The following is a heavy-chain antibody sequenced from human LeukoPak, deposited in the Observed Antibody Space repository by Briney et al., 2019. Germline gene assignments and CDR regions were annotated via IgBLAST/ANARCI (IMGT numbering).Heavy chain of an antibody. D-gene: IGHD3-22*01. CDR1: GGSISSSSYY. J-gene: IGHJ4*02. V-gene: IGHV4-39*01. CDR2: IYYSGST. Sequence: SETLSLTCTVSGGSISSSSYYWGWLRQPPGTGLEWIGSIYYSGSTYYNPSLKSRVTISVDTSKNQFSLKLSSVTAADTAVYYCASRGYYYDSSGYYSAYYFDYWGQGTLVTVSS. CDR3: ASRGYYYDSSGYYSAYYFDY.